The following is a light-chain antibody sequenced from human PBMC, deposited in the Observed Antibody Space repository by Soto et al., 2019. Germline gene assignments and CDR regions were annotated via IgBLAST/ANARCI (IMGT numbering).Light chain of an antibody. V-gene: IGKV1-9*01. CDR3: QQLNTFHIT. J-gene: IGKJ5*01. CDR1: QGIRSY. Sequence: DIQLTQSPSFLSASPGYRVSITCRASQGIRSYLAWYQQSPGRAPKLLIYAASTLQSGVPSRFSGSGSGTEFTLTISSLQPEDFATYYCQQLNTFHITFGQGTRLEIK. CDR2: AAS.